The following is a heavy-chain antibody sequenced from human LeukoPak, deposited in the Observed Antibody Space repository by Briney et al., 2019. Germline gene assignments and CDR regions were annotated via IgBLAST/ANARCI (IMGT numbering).Heavy chain of an antibody. CDR3: AKCWGVVVVAATVDY. CDR1: GFTFSSYA. CDR2: ISGSGGST. D-gene: IGHD2-15*01. Sequence: GGSLRLSCAASGFTFSSYAMSWVRQAPGKGLEWVSAISGSGGSTYYSDSVKGRFTISRDNSKNTLYLQMNSLRAEDTAVYYCAKCWGVVVVAATVDYWGQGTLVTVSS. V-gene: IGHV3-23*01. J-gene: IGHJ4*02.